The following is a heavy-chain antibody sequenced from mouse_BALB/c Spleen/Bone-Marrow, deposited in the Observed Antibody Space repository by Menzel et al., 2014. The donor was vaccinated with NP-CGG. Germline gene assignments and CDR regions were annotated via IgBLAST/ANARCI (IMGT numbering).Heavy chain of an antibody. CDR3: ARHFITTATGAMYY. CDR2: ISSGGSYT. CDR1: GFTFSSYA. J-gene: IGHJ4*01. D-gene: IGHD1-2*01. Sequence: EVQRVESGGGLVKPGGSLKLSCAASGFTFSSYAMSWVRQTPEKRLEWVAAISSGGSYTYYPDSVKGRFTISRDNAKNTLYLQMSSLRSEDTAMYYCARHFITTATGAMYYWGQGTSVTVSS. V-gene: IGHV5-9-3*01.